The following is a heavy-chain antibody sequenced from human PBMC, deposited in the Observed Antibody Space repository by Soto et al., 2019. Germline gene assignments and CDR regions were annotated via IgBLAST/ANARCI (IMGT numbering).Heavy chain of an antibody. CDR1: GFTFDDYA. CDR2: ISWNSGSI. D-gene: IGHD1-1*01. J-gene: IGHJ4*02. CDR3: AKNNWNDLNQYYFDY. V-gene: IGHV3-9*01. Sequence: GGSLRLSCAASGFTFDDYAMHWVRQAPGKGLEWVSGISWNSGSIGYADSVKGRFTISRDNAKNSLYLQMNSLRAEDTALYYCAKNNWNDLNQYYFDYWGQGTLVTVSS.